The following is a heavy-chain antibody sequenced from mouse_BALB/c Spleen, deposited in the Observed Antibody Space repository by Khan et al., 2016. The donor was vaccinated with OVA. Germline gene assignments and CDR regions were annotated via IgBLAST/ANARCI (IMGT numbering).Heavy chain of an antibody. Sequence: VQLKQSGPELKKPGETVKISCKASGYTFTNYGMNWVKQSPGKALKWMGWINTYTGEPTYADDFKGRFAFSLETSASTAYLQINNLKNEDTATYSCARPPYFSYTLDYWGQGTSVTVSS. CDR3: ARPPYFSYTLDY. J-gene: IGHJ4*01. D-gene: IGHD2-10*01. CDR1: GYTFTNYG. V-gene: IGHV9-3-1*01. CDR2: INTYTGEP.